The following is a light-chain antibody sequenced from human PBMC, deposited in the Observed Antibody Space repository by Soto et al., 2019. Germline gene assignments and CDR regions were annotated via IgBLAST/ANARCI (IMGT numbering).Light chain of an antibody. CDR1: QSVLYSSNNKNY. CDR2: WAS. Sequence: DILMTQSPDSLAVSLGERATINCKSSQSVLYSSNNKNYLAWYQQKPGQPPKLLIYWASTRESGVPDRFSGSGSGTDFTLTISSLQAEDSAVYFCQQYNNWPTWTFGQGTKVDI. CDR3: QQYNNWPTWT. J-gene: IGKJ1*01. V-gene: IGKV4-1*01.